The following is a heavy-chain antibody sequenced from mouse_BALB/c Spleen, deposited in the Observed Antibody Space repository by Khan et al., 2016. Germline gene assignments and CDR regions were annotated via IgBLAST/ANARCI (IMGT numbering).Heavy chain of an antibody. CDR3: ARHDGSTYWYFHV. Sequence: QVQLQQSGAELVKPGASVKLSCKASGYTFRSYEINWVRQRPEQGLEWIGWIFPGDGSTKYNEKFKGKATLTTDKSSSTAYMHLRRLTSRDSAVSFEARHDGSTYWYFHVWGAGTTVTVSS. CDR1: GYTFRSYE. CDR2: IFPGDGST. J-gene: IGHJ1*01. V-gene: IGHV1-85*01. D-gene: IGHD1-1*01.